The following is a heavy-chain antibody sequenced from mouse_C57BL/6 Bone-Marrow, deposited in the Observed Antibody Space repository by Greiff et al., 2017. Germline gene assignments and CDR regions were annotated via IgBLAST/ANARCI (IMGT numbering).Heavy chain of an antibody. D-gene: IGHD2-1*01. CDR2: INPGSGGT. CDR3: ARDGNPRAMDY. Sequence: QVQLKQSGAELVRPGTSVKVSCKASGYAFTNYLIEWVKQRPGQGLEWIGVINPGSGGTNYNEKFKGKATLTADKSSSTAYMQLSSLTSEDSAVYFCARDGNPRAMDYWGQGTSVTVSS. CDR1: GYAFTNYL. J-gene: IGHJ4*01. V-gene: IGHV1-54*01.